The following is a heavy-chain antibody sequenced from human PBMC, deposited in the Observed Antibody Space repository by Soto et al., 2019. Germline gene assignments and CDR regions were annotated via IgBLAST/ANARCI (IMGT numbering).Heavy chain of an antibody. J-gene: IGHJ4*02. Sequence: ASVKVSCKASGYTFTSYDINWVRQATGQGLEWMGWMNPNSGNTGYAQKFQGRVTMTRNTSISTAYMGLSSLRSEDTAVYYCARFTYYDFWSGYYNGPTTNWGQGTLVTVSS. CDR3: ARFTYYDFWSGYYNGPTTN. CDR1: GYTFTSYD. CDR2: MNPNSGNT. V-gene: IGHV1-8*01. D-gene: IGHD3-3*01.